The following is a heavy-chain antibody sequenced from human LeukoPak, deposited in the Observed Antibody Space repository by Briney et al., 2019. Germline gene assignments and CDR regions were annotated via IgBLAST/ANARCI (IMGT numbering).Heavy chain of an antibody. J-gene: IGHJ4*02. Sequence: ASVKVSFKASGYAFTSCDINWVRQATGQGLEWMGLMNPYSGNTGYAQKFQGRVTMTRNTSISTAYMELSSLRSEDTAVYYCARADCSGGSCHSGADYWGQGTLVTVSS. CDR2: MNPYSGNT. D-gene: IGHD2-15*01. CDR3: ARADCSGGSCHSGADY. V-gene: IGHV1-8*02. CDR1: GYAFTSCD.